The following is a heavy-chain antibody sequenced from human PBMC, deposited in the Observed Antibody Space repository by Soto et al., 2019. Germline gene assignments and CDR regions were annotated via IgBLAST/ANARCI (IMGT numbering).Heavy chain of an antibody. CDR3: ARDKRLSIKGDYYYGMDV. CDR1: GFTFSSYG. V-gene: IGHV3-33*01. Sequence: QVQLVESGGGVVQPGRSLRLSCAASGFTFSSYGMHWVRQAPGKGLEWVAVIWYDGSNKYYADSVKGRFTISRENSKNTLYLQMNSLRAEDTAVYYCARDKRLSIKGDYYYGMDVWGQGTTVTVSS. J-gene: IGHJ6*02. D-gene: IGHD1-26*01. CDR2: IWYDGSNK.